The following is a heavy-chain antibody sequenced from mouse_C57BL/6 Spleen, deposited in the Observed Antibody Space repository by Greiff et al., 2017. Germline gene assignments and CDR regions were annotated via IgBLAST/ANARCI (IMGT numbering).Heavy chain of an antibody. CDR2: IDPSDSET. D-gene: IGHD1-1*02. J-gene: IGHJ2*01. V-gene: IGHV1-52*01. Sequence: VQLQQPGAELVRPGSSVKLSCKASGYTFTSYWMHWVKQRPIQGLEWIGNIDPSDSETHYNQKFKDKATLTADKSSSTAYMQLSSLTSEDSAVXSCARGGSGGCYLDYWGQGTTLTVSS. CDR1: GYTFTSYW. CDR3: ARGGSGGCYLDY.